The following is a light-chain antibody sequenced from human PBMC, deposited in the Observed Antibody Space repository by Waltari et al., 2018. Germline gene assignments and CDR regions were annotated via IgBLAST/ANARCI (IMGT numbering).Light chain of an antibody. CDR2: GAS. CDR1: QGIRNN. Sequence: AIQMTQSPSSLSASVGDRVTITCRASQGIRNNLAWYQQKAGKAPNLLIYGASSLRSGAPSRFSGNGSGTEFTLTISSLQPEDFATYYCLQDYNDPWTFGQGTKVEIK. CDR3: LQDYNDPWT. V-gene: IGKV1-6*01. J-gene: IGKJ1*01.